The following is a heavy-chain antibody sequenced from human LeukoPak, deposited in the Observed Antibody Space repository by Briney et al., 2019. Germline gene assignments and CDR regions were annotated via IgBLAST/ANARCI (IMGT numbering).Heavy chain of an antibody. V-gene: IGHV1-46*01. CDR3: GREPDRTGGLDY. Sequence: ASVRVSCKTSGYIFTIYYLHWVRQAPGEGLEWMAVMFRNGDKTSFAQKFQGRITLTRDTSTSTDYMELISLTSADTAVYYCGREPDRTGGLDYWGQGTQVTVSS. D-gene: IGHD1-1*01. CDR1: GYIFTIYY. J-gene: IGHJ4*02. CDR2: MFRNGDKT.